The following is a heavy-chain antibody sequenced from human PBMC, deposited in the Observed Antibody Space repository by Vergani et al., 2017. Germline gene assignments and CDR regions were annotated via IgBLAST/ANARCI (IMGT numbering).Heavy chain of an antibody. J-gene: IGHJ6*03. D-gene: IGHD2-8*01. CDR2: IIPIFGTA. CDR3: AVAGPHCTNGVCYDNYYYYYYMDV. V-gene: IGHV1-69*06. Sequence: QVQLVQSGAEVKKPGASVKVSCKASGYTFTSYGISWVRQAPGQGLEWMGGIIPIFGTANYAQKFQGRVTITADKSTSTAYMELSSLRSEDTAVYYCAVAGPHCTNGVCYDNYYYYYYMDVWGKGTTVTVSS. CDR1: GYTFTSYG.